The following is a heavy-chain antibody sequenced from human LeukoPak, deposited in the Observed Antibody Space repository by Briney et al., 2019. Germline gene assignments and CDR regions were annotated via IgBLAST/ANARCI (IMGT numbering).Heavy chain of an antibody. V-gene: IGHV3-21*04. Sequence: GGSLRLSCAASGFTFSTYSMNWVRQAPGKGLEWVSSISSSSSSIYYAGSVKGRFTISRDNAKDSLYLQMNSLRAEDTAVYYCARVLSDSRGWYHFDYWGQGTLVTVSS. J-gene: IGHJ4*02. CDR3: ARVLSDSRGWYHFDY. D-gene: IGHD6-19*01. CDR2: ISSSSSSI. CDR1: GFTFSTYS.